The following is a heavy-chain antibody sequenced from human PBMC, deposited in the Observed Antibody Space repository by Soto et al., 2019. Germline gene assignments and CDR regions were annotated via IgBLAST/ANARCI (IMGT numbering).Heavy chain of an antibody. CDR1: GGTFSSYA. D-gene: IGHD3-22*01. CDR2: IIPIFGTA. Sequence: SVKVSCKASGGTFSSYAISWVRQAPGQGLEWMGGIIPIFGTANYAQKFQGRVTITADESTSTAYMELSSLRSEDTAVYYCARGYYDSSGYYPYWGQGTLVPVSS. J-gene: IGHJ4*02. V-gene: IGHV1-69*13. CDR3: ARGYYDSSGYYPY.